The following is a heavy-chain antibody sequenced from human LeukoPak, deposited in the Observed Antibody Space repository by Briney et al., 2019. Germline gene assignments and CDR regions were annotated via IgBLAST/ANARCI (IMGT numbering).Heavy chain of an antibody. J-gene: IGHJ4*02. V-gene: IGHV3-23*01. CDR1: GFTFSSYA. CDR2: ISGSGGST. Sequence: GGSLRLSCAASGFTFSSYAMSWVRQAPGKGLEWVSAISGSGGSTYYAYSVKGRFTISRDNSKNTLFLQMSSLRAEDTAVYYCAKDSLVGGWLVGDSFDSWGQGTLVTVSS. D-gene: IGHD6-19*01. CDR3: AKDSLVGGWLVGDSFDS.